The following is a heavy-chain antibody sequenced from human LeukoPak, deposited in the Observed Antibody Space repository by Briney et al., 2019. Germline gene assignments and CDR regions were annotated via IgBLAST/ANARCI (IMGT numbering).Heavy chain of an antibody. Sequence: PGGSLRLSCAASGFTFSSYAMNWVRQAPGKGLEWVSGISGSGGTTYYADSMKGRFTISRDNSKNTLYLQMNSLRAEDTAVYYCAKRPTTVTSATNVHFDYWGQGTLVTVSS. D-gene: IGHD4-17*01. V-gene: IGHV3-23*01. CDR2: ISGSGGTT. CDR1: GFTFSSYA. CDR3: AKRPTTVTSATNVHFDY. J-gene: IGHJ4*02.